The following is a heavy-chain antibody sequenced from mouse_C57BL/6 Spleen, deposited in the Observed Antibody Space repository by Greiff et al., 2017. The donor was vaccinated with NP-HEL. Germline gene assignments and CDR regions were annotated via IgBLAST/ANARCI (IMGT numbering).Heavy chain of an antibody. CDR1: GYTFTTYP. CDR2: FHPYNDDT. V-gene: IGHV1-47*01. CDR3: ATSFYYDYDEDYAMDY. D-gene: IGHD2-4*01. Sequence: QVQLKQSGAELVKPGASVKMSCKASGYTFTTYPIEWMKQNHGKSLEWIGNFHPYNDDTKYNEKFKGKATLTVEKSSSTVYLELSRLTSDDSAVYYCATSFYYDYDEDYAMDYWGQGTSVTVSS. J-gene: IGHJ4*01.